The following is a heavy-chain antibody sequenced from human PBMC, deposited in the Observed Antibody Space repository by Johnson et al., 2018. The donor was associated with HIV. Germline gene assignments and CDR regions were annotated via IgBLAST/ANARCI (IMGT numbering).Heavy chain of an antibody. CDR3: AKEDGAARAFDI. V-gene: IGHV3-30*04. CDR1: GFTFSSYA. CDR2: ISYDGSNK. D-gene: IGHD6-6*01. Sequence: VQLVESGGGVVQPGRSLRLSCAASGFTFSSYAMHWVRQAPGKGLEWVAVISYDGSNKYYADSVKGRFTISRDNSKNTLYLQMNGLRAEDTALYYCAKEDGAARAFDIWCQGTMVTVSS. J-gene: IGHJ3*02.